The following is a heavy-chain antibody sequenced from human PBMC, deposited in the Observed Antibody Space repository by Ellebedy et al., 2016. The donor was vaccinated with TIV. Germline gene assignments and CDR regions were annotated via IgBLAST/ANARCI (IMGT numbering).Heavy chain of an antibody. J-gene: IGHJ2*01. CDR3: ARVWCSGGSCYPEGLTYWYFDL. D-gene: IGHD2-15*01. V-gene: IGHV4-34*01. CDR1: GGSFSGYY. CDR2: IYHTGST. Sequence: SETLSLTCAVYGGSFSGYYWSWIRQPPGKGLEWLGYIYHTGSTYANPSLKSRVTISVDTSKNQFSLKLSSVTAADTAVYYCARVWCSGGSCYPEGLTYWYFDLWGRGTLVTVSS.